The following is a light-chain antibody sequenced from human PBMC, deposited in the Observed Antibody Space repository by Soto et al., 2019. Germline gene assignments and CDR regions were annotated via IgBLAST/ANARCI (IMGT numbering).Light chain of an antibody. Sequence: QSVLTQPPSASGSPGQSVTISCTGTSSDVGGYNYVSWYQQQPGKAPKFMIYDVSNRPSGVSNRLSGSKSGNTASLTISGLQAEDEADYYCCSYTTSNTRQIVFGTG. CDR3: CSYTTSNTRQIV. J-gene: IGLJ1*01. V-gene: IGLV2-14*01. CDR1: SSDVGGYNY. CDR2: DVS.